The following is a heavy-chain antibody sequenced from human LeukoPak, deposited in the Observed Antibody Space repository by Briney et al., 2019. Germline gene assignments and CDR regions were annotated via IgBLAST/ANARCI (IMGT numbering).Heavy chain of an antibody. J-gene: IGHJ4*02. CDR3: AKVGLTIFGVVSYYFDF. V-gene: IGHV3-23*01. D-gene: IGHD3-3*01. CDR1: GFTFRSYG. CDR2: ISGGGGAT. Sequence: QAGGSLRLSCAASGFTFRSYGMNWVRQAPGKGLEWVSAISGGGGATYSGDSVKGRFTISRDNSKNMLYLEMNSLRAEDTAVYYCAKVGLTIFGVVSYYFDFWGQGTLVTVSS.